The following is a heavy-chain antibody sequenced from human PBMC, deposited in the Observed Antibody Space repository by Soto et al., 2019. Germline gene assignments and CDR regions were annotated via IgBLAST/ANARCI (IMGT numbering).Heavy chain of an antibody. Sequence: EVQVVESGGALVQPGGSLRLSCAVSGFTVSDNYMNWVRQAPGKGLEWGSVIYVGGSTAYADSVKGRFTISRDNSKNTVYLQIDSLKAEDTAVYYCARDRGYNSVWSSDYSFDDWGQGTVVSVSS. CDR1: GFTVSDNY. CDR2: IYVGGST. J-gene: IGHJ3*01. V-gene: IGHV3-66*01. CDR3: ARDRGYNSVWSSDYSFDD. D-gene: IGHD6-19*01.